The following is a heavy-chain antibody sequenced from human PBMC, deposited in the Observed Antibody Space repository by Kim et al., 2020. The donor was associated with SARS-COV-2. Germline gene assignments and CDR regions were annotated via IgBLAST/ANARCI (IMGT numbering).Heavy chain of an antibody. V-gene: IGHV3-49*04. CDR3: TREECSGGSCLEYFHH. J-gene: IGHJ1*01. CDR1: GFTFGDYV. D-gene: IGHD2-15*01. CDR2: IRSKAHGGTT. Sequence: GRSLRLSCTASGFTFGDYVMSWVRQAPGKGLELVGFIRSKAHGGTTEYAASVKGRFTISRDDSKSIAYLQMNSLKTEDTAVYYCTREECSGGSCLEYFHHGGQGTLVTVSS.